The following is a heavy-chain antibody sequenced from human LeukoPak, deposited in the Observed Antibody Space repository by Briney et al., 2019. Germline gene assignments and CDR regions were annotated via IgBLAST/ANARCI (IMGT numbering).Heavy chain of an antibody. CDR3: AGLGPQQGRFDY. Sequence: ASVKVSCKASGGTFSSYAISWVRQAPGQGLEWRGGIIPIFGTANYAQKFQGRATITADESTSTAYMELSSLRSEDTAVYYCAGLGPQQGRFDYWGQGNLVTVSS. J-gene: IGHJ4*02. CDR2: IIPIFGTA. D-gene: IGHD1-26*01. CDR1: GGTFSSYA. V-gene: IGHV1-69*13.